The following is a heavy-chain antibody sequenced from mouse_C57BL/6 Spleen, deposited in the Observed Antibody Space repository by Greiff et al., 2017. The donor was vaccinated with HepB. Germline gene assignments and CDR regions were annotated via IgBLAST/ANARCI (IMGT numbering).Heavy chain of an antibody. CDR2: IYPGSGST. CDR1: GYTFTSYW. V-gene: IGHV1-55*01. D-gene: IGHD2-3*01. CDR3: AVDGYYRWFAY. Sequence: QVHVKQPGAELVKPGASVKMSCKASGYTFTSYWITWVKQRPGQGLEWIGDIYPGSGSTNYNEKFKSKATLTVDTSSSTAYMQLSSLTSEDSAVYYCAVDGYYRWFAYWGQGTLVTVSA. J-gene: IGHJ3*01.